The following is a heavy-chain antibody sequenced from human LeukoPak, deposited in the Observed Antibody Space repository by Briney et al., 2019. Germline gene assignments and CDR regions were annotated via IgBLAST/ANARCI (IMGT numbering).Heavy chain of an antibody. J-gene: IGHJ4*02. V-gene: IGHV1-69*05. Sequence: SVKVSCKASGGTFSSYAFSWVRQAPGQGLEWMGGIIPIFGTANYAQKFQGRVTITTDESTSTAYMELSSLRSEDTAVYYCARAKSSGYYSWYFDYWGQGTLVTVSS. CDR1: GGTFSSYA. D-gene: IGHD3-22*01. CDR3: ARAKSSGYYSWYFDY. CDR2: IIPIFGTA.